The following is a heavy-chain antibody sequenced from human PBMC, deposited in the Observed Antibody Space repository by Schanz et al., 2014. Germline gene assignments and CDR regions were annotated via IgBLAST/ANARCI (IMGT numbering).Heavy chain of an antibody. CDR2: IVPIAGIT. V-gene: IGHV1-69*02. J-gene: IGHJ3*02. CDR3: ARGAMPGTFDI. Sequence: QVHLVQSGAEVKKPGSSVKVSCKASGGTFSSDTFSWVRQAPGQGLEWMGRIVPIAGITNYAQRVQGRVTFTTDKSTGTAYMELSSLRYEDAALCYCARGAMPGTFDIWGQGTMVTVSS. CDR1: GGTFSSDT. D-gene: IGHD2-2*01.